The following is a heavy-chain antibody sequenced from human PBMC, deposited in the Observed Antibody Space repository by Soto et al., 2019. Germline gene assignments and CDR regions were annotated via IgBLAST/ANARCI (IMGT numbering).Heavy chain of an antibody. J-gene: IGHJ4*01. CDR1: GGTFSSYA. D-gene: IGHD6-19*01. Sequence: SVKVSCKASGGTFSSYAISWVRQAPGQGLEWMGGIIPIFGTANYAQKFQGRVTITADKSTSTAYMELSSLRSADTAVYYCARSGAGSGWLGGHGTLVTVSS. V-gene: IGHV1-69*06. CDR2: IIPIFGTA. CDR3: ARSGAGSGWL.